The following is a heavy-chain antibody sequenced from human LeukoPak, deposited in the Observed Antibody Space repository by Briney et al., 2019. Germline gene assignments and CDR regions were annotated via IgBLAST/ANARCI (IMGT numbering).Heavy chain of an antibody. V-gene: IGHV3-69-1*01. CDR1: GFTFTNYA. Sequence: GGSLRLSCAASGFTFTNYAMTWVRQAPGKGLEWVSAIDNSGTYYADSVKGRFTISRDDAKNSLYLQMNSLRVEDTAVYYCARDRSSSWYSDWGQGTLVTVSS. J-gene: IGHJ4*02. CDR2: IDNSGT. CDR3: ARDRSSSWYSD. D-gene: IGHD6-13*01.